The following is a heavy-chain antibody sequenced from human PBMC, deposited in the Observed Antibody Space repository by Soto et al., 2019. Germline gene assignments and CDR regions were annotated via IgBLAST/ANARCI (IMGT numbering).Heavy chain of an antibody. CDR3: ARQEYGDYVFLDY. CDR1: GVSISNDVYY. J-gene: IGHJ4*02. CDR2: IYYTGST. V-gene: IGHV4-31*03. D-gene: IGHD4-17*01. Sequence: QVQLQESGPGLVKPSQTLSLTCTVSGVSISNDVYYWTWIRQYPGKGLEWVGYIYYTGSTYYNPSLTSRVMMSVDTSENEFSLKLSSVTAADTAVYYCARQEYGDYVFLDYWGQGTLVTVSS.